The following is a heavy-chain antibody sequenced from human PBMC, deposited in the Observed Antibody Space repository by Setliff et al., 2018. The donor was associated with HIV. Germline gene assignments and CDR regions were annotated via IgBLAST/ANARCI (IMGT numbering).Heavy chain of an antibody. CDR3: ARGHHFYRYFDL. J-gene: IGHJ2*01. CDR1: GYSFTTYG. V-gene: IGHV1-18*01. Sequence: AASVKVSCKASGYSFTTYGISWVRQAPGQGLEWVGWISVYNGQTLYAQKVQDRITVTMDIPKDTAYMELRGLTPDDTAVYYCARGHHFYRYFDLWGPGALVTVSS. CDR2: ISVYNGQT.